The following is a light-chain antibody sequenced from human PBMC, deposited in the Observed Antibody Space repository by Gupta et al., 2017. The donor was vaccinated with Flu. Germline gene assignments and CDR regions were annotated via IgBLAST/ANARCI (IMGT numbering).Light chain of an antibody. J-gene: IGKJ2*03. V-gene: IGKV3-20*01. CDR3: QQCYRSPYS. CDR1: QSVNSNY. Sequence: EIVLTQSPDTLSLSPGEVATLSCRASQSVNSNYLAWYQHKAGQAPRLLIYGVSTRATGIADRFSGSGSGTDFTLTISRLDPEDSAVYYCQQCYRSPYSFGQGTKVEIK. CDR2: GVS.